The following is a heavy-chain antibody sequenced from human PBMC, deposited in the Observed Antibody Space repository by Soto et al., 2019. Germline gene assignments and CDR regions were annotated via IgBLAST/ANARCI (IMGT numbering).Heavy chain of an antibody. CDR3: ANSYGDYVEYYFDY. CDR2: INHSGST. D-gene: IGHD4-17*01. Sequence: SETLSLTCAVYGGSFSGYYWSWIRQPPGKGLEWIGEINHSGSTNYNPSLKSRVTISVDTPKNQFSLKLSSVTAADTAVYYCANSYGDYVEYYFDYWGQGTLVTVSS. CDR1: GGSFSGYY. J-gene: IGHJ4*02. V-gene: IGHV4-34*01.